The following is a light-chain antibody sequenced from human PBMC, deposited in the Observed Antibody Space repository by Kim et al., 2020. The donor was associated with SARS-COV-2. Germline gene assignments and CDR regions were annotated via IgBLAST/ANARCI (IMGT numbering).Light chain of an antibody. CDR2: GAA. Sequence: VSPGERATLACRASQSVSNRLAWYQQKPGQAPRLHIYGAATRATGIPARFSGSGSGTDFTLTISSLQSEDFAVYYCQQYDNWPLTFGGGTKVDIK. V-gene: IGKV3-15*01. CDR1: QSVSNR. CDR3: QQYDNWPLT. J-gene: IGKJ4*01.